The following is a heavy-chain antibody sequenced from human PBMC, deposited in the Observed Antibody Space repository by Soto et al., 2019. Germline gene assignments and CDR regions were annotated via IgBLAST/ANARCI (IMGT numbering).Heavy chain of an antibody. CDR1: GFTFSDHY. Sequence: GGSLRLSCAASGFTFSDHYMDWVRQAPGKGLEWVGRTRNKANSYTTEYAASVKGRFTISRDDSKNSLYLQMNSLKTEDTAVYYCARSRYFGWLFHDYWGQGTLVTVSS. V-gene: IGHV3-72*01. CDR2: TRNKANSYTT. D-gene: IGHD3-9*01. J-gene: IGHJ4*02. CDR3: ARSRYFGWLFHDY.